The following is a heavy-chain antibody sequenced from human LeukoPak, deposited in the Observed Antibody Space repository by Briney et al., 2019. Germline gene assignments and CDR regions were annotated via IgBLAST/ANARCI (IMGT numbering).Heavy chain of an antibody. CDR2: ISGSGGGT. CDR1: GFPFSNYA. Sequence: PGGSLRLSCAASGFPFSNYAMCWVRQAPGKGLEWVSLISGSGGGTYYADSVKGRFTISRDNSKNTLYLQMNSLRAEDTAVYYCAKATGYCSGGSCYSGGGDYWGQGTLVTVSS. J-gene: IGHJ4*02. D-gene: IGHD2-15*01. CDR3: AKATGYCSGGSCYSGGGDY. V-gene: IGHV3-23*01.